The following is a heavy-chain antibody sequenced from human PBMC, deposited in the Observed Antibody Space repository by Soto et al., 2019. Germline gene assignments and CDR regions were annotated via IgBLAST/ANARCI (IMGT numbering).Heavy chain of an antibody. CDR2: IYYSGST. D-gene: IGHD3-22*01. CDR1: GVSMSNHY. V-gene: IGHV4-59*11. J-gene: IGHJ5*02. CDR3: ARVSYYYDNSGYSYGWFGP. Sequence: SETLSLTCSVSGVSMSNHYWSWIRQPPGKGLEWIGDIYYSGSTDYNPSLKSRVSISVDTSKSQFFLKLNAVTAADTAVYFCARVSYYYDNSGYSYGWFGPWGHGTLVTVSS.